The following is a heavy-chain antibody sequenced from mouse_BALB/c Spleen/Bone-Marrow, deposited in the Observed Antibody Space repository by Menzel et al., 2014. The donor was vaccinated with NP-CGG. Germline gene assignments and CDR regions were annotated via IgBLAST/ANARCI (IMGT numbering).Heavy chain of an antibody. J-gene: IGHJ2*01. CDR3: ARSRYGSYYGY. D-gene: IGHD1-1*01. Sequence: QVQLQQPGPELVKPGASVMISCKASNYTFTNYYIYWVKQRPGQGLEWIGWIYPGNVNTKYNEKFKAKATLTADKSSSTAYMQLSSLTSEDSAVYFCARSRYGSYYGYWGQGTPLTVSS. V-gene: IGHV1S56*01. CDR2: IYPGNVNT. CDR1: NYTFTNYY.